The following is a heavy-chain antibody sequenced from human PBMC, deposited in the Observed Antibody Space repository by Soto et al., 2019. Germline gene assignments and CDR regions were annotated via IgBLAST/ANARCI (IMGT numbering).Heavy chain of an antibody. V-gene: IGHV3-23*01. CDR1: GFTFSDYA. CDR3: SKSADLYDSSEQFDS. CDR2: LSGLGSTT. J-gene: IGHJ4*02. Sequence: EVQLLESGGGLVQPGGSLRLSCAASGFTFSDYAMSWVRQAPGKGLDWVSSLSGLGSTTFYADSVKGRFTISRDNSKNTLLLQMNSLVAYLTALYHCSKSADLYDSSEQFDSLAQGMLVIVSS. D-gene: IGHD3-22*01.